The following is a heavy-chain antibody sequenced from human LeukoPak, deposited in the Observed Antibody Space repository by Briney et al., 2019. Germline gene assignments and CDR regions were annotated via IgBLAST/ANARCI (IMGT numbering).Heavy chain of an antibody. Sequence: PGGSLRLSCAASGFTFSSYAMHWVRQAPGKGLEWVAVISYDGSNKYYADSVKGRFTISRDNSKNTLYLQMNSLRAEDTAVYYCATNPHGSGTPYGVYYGMDVWGQGTTVTVSS. CDR2: ISYDGSNK. D-gene: IGHD3-10*01. CDR1: GFTFSSYA. CDR3: ATNPHGSGTPYGVYYGMDV. J-gene: IGHJ6*02. V-gene: IGHV3-30-3*01.